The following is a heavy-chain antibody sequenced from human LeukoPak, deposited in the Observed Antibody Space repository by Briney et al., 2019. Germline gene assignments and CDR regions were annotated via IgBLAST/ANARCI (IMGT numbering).Heavy chain of an antibody. Sequence: GASVTVSFKASGYTFTNYYMVWVRQAPGQGLEWMGLINPSSGTTNYAQKFQGRVTMTRDTSISTAYMELSRLRSDDTAVYYCARPRYSGYDLAYWGQGTLVTVSS. CDR2: INPSSGTT. J-gene: IGHJ4*02. D-gene: IGHD5-12*01. CDR3: ARPRYSGYDLAY. CDR1: GYTFTNYY. V-gene: IGHV1-46*01.